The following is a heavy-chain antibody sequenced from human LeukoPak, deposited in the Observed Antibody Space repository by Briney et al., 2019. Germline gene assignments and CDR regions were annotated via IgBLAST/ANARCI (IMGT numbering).Heavy chain of an antibody. J-gene: IGHJ4*02. CDR2: INPNSGGT. V-gene: IGHV1-2*06. Sequence: ASVKVSCKASGYTFTSYDINWVRQATGQGLEWMGRINPNSGGTNYAQKFQGRVTMTRDTSISTAYMELSRLRSDDTAVYYCARADEVLLWFGDLDYWGQGTLVTVSS. D-gene: IGHD3-10*01. CDR3: ARADEVLLWFGDLDY. CDR1: GYTFTSYD.